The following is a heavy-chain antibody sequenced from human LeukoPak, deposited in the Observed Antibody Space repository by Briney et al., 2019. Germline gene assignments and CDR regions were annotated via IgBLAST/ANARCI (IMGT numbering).Heavy chain of an antibody. CDR1: GFTFSTFA. CDR2: ISGSGGST. V-gene: IGHV3-23*01. J-gene: IGHJ4*02. D-gene: IGHD4-17*01. Sequence: GGPLRLSCAASGFTFSTFAMSWVRQAPGKGLEWVSAISGSGGSTHYADSVKGRFTISRDTSRSTLYIQMNNLRAEDTAVYYCAKSGDYYEAGFDCWGQGTLVTVSS. CDR3: AKSGDYYEAGFDC.